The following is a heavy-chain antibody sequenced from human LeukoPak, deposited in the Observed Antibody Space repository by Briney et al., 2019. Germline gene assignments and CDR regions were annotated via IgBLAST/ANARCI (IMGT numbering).Heavy chain of an antibody. CDR1: GLPLGDAW. CDR2: MKSKASGGTP. D-gene: IGHD3-10*01. CDR3: TSDFG. Sequence: PGGPLRLSCEASGLPLGDAWIHWLRQARGKGLEWVGRMKSKASGGTPDYAAPVIGRFTISRDDSKNTLYLQMNSLKIEDGGVYYCTSDFGWGQGTMVAVSS. J-gene: IGHJ3*01. V-gene: IGHV3-15*01.